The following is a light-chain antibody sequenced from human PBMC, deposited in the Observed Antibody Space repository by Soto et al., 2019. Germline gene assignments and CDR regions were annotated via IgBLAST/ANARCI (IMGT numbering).Light chain of an antibody. CDR2: EVS. V-gene: IGLV2-8*01. CDR3: CSYAGSRTHVL. Sequence: QSALTQPPSASGSPGQSVTISCTGTSSDVGGYNYVSWYQQHPGKAPKVLIYEVSERPSGVSNRFSGSKSGNTASLTISGLQAEDEAEYYCCSYAGSRTHVLFGGGTKVTVL. CDR1: SSDVGGYNY. J-gene: IGLJ2*01.